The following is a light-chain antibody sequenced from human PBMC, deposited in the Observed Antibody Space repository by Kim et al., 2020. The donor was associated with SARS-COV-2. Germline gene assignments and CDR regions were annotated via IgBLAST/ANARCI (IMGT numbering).Light chain of an antibody. CDR2: RNN. Sequence: GQSVTISCSGDSSNLGSNYGYWYQQLPGTAPKLLIYRNNQRPSGVPDRFSGSKSGTSASLAISGLRSEDEADYYCAAWDDSLSGYVFGTGTKVTVL. J-gene: IGLJ1*01. CDR3: AAWDDSLSGYV. V-gene: IGLV1-47*01. CDR1: SSNLGSNY.